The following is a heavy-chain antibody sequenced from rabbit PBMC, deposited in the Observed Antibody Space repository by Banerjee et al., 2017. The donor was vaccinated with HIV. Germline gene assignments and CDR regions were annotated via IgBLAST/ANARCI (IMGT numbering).Heavy chain of an antibody. V-gene: IGHV1S45*01. J-gene: IGHJ4*01. CDR2: INTSSGNT. CDR1: GFTLSSYW. CDR3: ARDLAGVIGWNFDL. D-gene: IGHD4-1*01. Sequence: QEQLVESGGDLVKTEGSLTLTCKASGFTLSSYWMWWVRQAPGKGLEWIACINTSSGNTVYASWAKGRFTISKTSSTTVTLQMTSLTAADTATYFCARDLAGVIGWNFDLWGPGTLVTVS.